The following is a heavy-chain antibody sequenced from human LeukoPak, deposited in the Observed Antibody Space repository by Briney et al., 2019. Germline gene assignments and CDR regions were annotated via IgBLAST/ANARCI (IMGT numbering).Heavy chain of an antibody. CDR1: GLTFNRYW. CDR3: ARDFYGPNYYYYYGMDV. J-gene: IGHJ6*02. CDR2: IKQDGTET. D-gene: IGHD2/OR15-2a*01. Sequence: GGSLRLSCVASGLTFNRYWMSWLRQVPGKGLEWVANIKQDGTETHYVDSVKGRFTISRDNAKNSLYLQMNSLRAEDTAVYYCARDFYGPNYYYYYGMDVWGQGTTVTVSS. V-gene: IGHV3-7*01.